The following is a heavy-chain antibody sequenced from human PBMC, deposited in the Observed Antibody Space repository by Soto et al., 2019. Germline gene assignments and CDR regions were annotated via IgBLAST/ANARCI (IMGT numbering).Heavy chain of an antibody. D-gene: IGHD1-1*01. J-gene: IGHJ1*01. CDR2: ISAYNGNT. V-gene: IGHV1-18*01. CDR1: GYTFTSYG. Sequence: ASVKVSCKASGYTFTSYGISWVRQAPGQGLEWMGWISAYNGNTNYAQKLQGRVTMTTDTSTSTAYMELRSLRSDDTAVYYCGEEIRSTIIEALEIWAQGKMVTASS. CDR3: GEEIRSTIIEALEI.